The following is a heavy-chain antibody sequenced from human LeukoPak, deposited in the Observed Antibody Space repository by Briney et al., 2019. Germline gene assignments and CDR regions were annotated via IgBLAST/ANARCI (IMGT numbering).Heavy chain of an antibody. J-gene: IGHJ4*02. CDR1: GGSISSYY. CDR2: IYTSGST. CDR3: ARGGGVAAADPFDY. V-gene: IGHV4-4*07. D-gene: IGHD6-13*01. Sequence: KPSETLSLTCTVSGGSISSYYWSWIRQPAGKGLEWIGRIYTSGSTHYNPSLKSRVTMSVDTSKNQFSLKLSSVTAADTAVYYCARGGGVAAADPFDYWGQGTLVTVSS.